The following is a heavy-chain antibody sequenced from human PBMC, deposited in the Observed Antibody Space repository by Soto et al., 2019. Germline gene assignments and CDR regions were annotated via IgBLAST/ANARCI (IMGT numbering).Heavy chain of an antibody. V-gene: IGHV4-31*03. J-gene: IGHJ6*02. Sequence: ASETLSLTCTVSGGSISSGGYYWSGIRQHPGKGLEWIGYIYYSGSTYYNPSLKSRVTISVDTSKNQFSLKLSSVTAADTAVHYCARDRRYCSGGSCYPSSYGMDVWGQGTTVTVSS. CDR2: IYYSGST. CDR3: ARDRRYCSGGSCYPSSYGMDV. D-gene: IGHD2-15*01. CDR1: GGSISSGGYY.